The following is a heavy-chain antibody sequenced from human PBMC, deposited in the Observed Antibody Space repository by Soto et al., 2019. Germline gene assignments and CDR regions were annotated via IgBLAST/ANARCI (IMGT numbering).Heavy chain of an antibody. D-gene: IGHD1-7*01. Sequence: PGGSLRLSCAASGFTVSSNYMSWVRQAPGKGLEWVSVIYSGGSTYYADSVKGGFTISRDKSENTLYLQMNSLRAEDTAVYYCARVPTRTSRNYYMDVWGKGTTVTVSS. CDR2: IYSGGST. V-gene: IGHV3-66*01. CDR1: GFTVSSNY. CDR3: ARVPTRTSRNYYMDV. J-gene: IGHJ6*03.